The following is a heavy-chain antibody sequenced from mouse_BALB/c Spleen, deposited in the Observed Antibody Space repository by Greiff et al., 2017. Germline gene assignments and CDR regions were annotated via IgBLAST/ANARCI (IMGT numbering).Heavy chain of an antibody. CDR1: GFTFSDYG. D-gene: IGHD1-1*01. V-gene: IGHV5-15*02. J-gene: IGHJ1*01. CDR3: ARGVGTTVPWYFDV. CDR2: ISNLAYSI. Sequence: EVKLMESGGGLVQPGGSLKLSCAASGFTFSDYGMAWVRQAPGKGPEWVAFISNLAYSIYYADTVTGRFTISRENAKNTLYLDMSSLRSEDTAMYYCARGVGTTVPWYFDVWGAGTTVTVSS.